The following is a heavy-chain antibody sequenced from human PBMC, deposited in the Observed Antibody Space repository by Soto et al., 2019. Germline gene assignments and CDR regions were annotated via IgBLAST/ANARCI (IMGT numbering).Heavy chain of an antibody. CDR1: GVSITPYY. J-gene: IGHJ6*02. V-gene: IGHV4-59*01. CDR2: INYAGTT. D-gene: IGHD2-15*01. Sequence: SETLSLTCTVSGVSITPYYWSWIRQPPGKGLEWIGYINYAGTTLYTPTLESRVTIAVDTSKNQFSLKLSSVTAADTAVYYCTRQDAGPTLQNGMGVWGQGTTVTVSS. CDR3: TRQDAGPTLQNGMGV.